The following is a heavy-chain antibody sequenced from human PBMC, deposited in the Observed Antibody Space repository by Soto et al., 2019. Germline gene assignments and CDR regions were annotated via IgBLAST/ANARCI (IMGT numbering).Heavy chain of an antibody. CDR2: INPNSGGT. CDR1: GYTFTGYY. V-gene: IGHV1-2*02. J-gene: IGHJ6*02. CDR3: ERDQGIALAGRSATSYYYGMDV. D-gene: IGHD6-19*01. Sequence: ASVKVSCKASGYTFTGYYMHWVRQAPGQGLEWMGWINPNSGGTNYAQKFQGRVTMTRDTSISTAYMELSRLRSDDTDVYYCERDQGIALAGRSATSYYYGMDVWGQGTTATVSS.